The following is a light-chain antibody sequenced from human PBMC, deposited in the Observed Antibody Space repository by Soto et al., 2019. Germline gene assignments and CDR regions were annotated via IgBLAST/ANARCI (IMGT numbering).Light chain of an antibody. J-gene: IGKJ5*01. Sequence: NVLTHAPETLTLSPGDRAIISCRVNKSIASNLAWYQQTPGQAPRLLIYRASIRATGIPARFSGSGSGTDFTLTISSLEPEDFAVYYCQQRNIWPPLTFGQGTRLEIK. CDR3: QQRNIWPPLT. CDR1: KSIASN. CDR2: RAS. V-gene: IGKV3-11*01.